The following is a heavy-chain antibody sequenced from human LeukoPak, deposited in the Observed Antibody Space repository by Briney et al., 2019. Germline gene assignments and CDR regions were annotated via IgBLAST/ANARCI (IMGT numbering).Heavy chain of an antibody. J-gene: IGHJ5*02. D-gene: IGHD6-13*01. CDR2: ISWNSGSI. Sequence: PGGSLRLSCAASGFTFDDYAMPWVRQAPGKGLEWVSGISWNSGSIGYADSVKGRFTISRDNAKNSLYLQMNSLRAEDTALYYCAKGVSSSSWYNWFDPWGQGTLVTVSS. CDR1: GFTFDDYA. V-gene: IGHV3-9*01. CDR3: AKGVSSSSWYNWFDP.